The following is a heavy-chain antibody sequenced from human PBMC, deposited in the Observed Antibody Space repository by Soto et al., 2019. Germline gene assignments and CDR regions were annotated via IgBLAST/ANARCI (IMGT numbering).Heavy chain of an antibody. CDR1: GGSIRDYY. CDR2: IYYTGTT. Sequence: PSETLSLTCTVSGGSIRDYYWSWIRQSPGKGLEWIGYIYYTGTTRYNPSIKSRVTISVDSSKNQFSLNLRSVSAADTAVYYCASRCVFFSSLAPWGQGTLVTVSS. V-gene: IGHV4-59*08. D-gene: IGHD6-6*01. J-gene: IGHJ5*02. CDR3: ASRCVFFSSLAP.